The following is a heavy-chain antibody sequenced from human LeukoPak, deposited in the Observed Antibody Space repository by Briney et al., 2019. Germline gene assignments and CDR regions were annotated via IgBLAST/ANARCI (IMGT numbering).Heavy chain of an antibody. CDR1: GCSISSYY. CDR3: ARALGPYYYDSSGYNDAFDI. D-gene: IGHD3-22*01. V-gene: IGHV4-4*07. CDR2: IYSSGSN. Sequence: SETLSLTCAVSGCSISSYYWSWIRQPAGKGLEWIGRIYSSGSNNYNPSLKSRVTMSVDTTKNQFSLKLSSVTAADTAVYYCARALGPYYYDSSGYNDAFDIWGQGTMVTVSS. J-gene: IGHJ3*02.